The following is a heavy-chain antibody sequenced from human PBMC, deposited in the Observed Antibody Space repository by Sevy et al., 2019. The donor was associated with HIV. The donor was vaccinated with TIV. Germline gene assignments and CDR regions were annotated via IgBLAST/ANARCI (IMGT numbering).Heavy chain of an antibody. J-gene: IGHJ6*02. D-gene: IGHD2-15*01. CDR3: ARDLVIPATTDYFYYGMDV. CDR2: ISYDGSNK. Sequence: GGSLRLSCAASGFTFSSYAMHWVRQAPGKGLEWVAVISYDGSNKYYADSVKGRFTISRDNSKNTLYLQMNSLRAEDTAVYYCARDLVIPATTDYFYYGMDVWGQGTTVTVSS. V-gene: IGHV3-30*04. CDR1: GFTFSSYA.